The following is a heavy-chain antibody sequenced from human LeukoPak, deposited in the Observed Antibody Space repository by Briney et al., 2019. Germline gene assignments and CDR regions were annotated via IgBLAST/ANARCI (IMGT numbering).Heavy chain of an antibody. Sequence: GASVKVFCKASGYTCTSYGISWVRQAPGQGLEWVGWISAYNCNTNYAQKLQGRVTMTTDTYTSTDYMELRSRRSAATAVYYCARDNRSGRYNWNPAGRYYYYYMDVWGKGTTVTVSS. J-gene: IGHJ6*03. D-gene: IGHD1-20*01. CDR3: ARDNRSGRYNWNPAGRYYYYYMDV. CDR2: ISAYNCNT. V-gene: IGHV1-18*01. CDR1: GYTCTSYG.